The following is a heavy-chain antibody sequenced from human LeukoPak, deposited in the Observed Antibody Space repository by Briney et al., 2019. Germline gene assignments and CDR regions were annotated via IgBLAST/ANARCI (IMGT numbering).Heavy chain of an antibody. J-gene: IGHJ3*02. CDR3: VKDRAASSWYGGFDI. Sequence: GGSLRLSCSASGFTFNSFSTYWVRQDPGKGLQYVSAVSGNGDTTYYADSVKGRFTISIDNSKKTLFLQISSLRAEDTAMYYCVKDRAASSWYGGFDIWGRGTMVTVSS. D-gene: IGHD6-13*01. V-gene: IGHV3-64D*06. CDR1: GFTFNSFS. CDR2: VSGNGDTT.